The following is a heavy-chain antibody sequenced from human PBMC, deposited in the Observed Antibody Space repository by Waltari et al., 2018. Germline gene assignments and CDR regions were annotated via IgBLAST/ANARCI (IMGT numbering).Heavy chain of an antibody. Sequence: QLQLQESGPGLVKPSGTLSLRCAVSGDSMSSTYWGSWVRQSPQKGLEWIGQVYRSGRTNYNPSFASRVTITIDTSNNQFSLKVTSATAADTAVYYCARDRGRGLYLDTWGPGTLVTVSP. D-gene: IGHD2-15*01. CDR1: GDSMSSTYW. J-gene: IGHJ5*02. V-gene: IGHV4-4*02. CDR2: VYRSGRT. CDR3: ARDRGRGLYLDT.